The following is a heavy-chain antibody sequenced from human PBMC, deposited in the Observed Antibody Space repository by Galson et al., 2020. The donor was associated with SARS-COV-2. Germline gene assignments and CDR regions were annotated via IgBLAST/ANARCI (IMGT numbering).Heavy chain of an antibody. CDR2: IWYDGSNK. CDR1: GFTFSSYG. V-gene: IGHV3-33*06. J-gene: IGHJ6*02. CDR3: AKDDYYGSGSYYGPDWDYYGMDV. Sequence: GGSLRLSCAASGFTFSSYGMHWVRQAPGKGLEWVAVIWYDGSNKYYADSVKGRFTISRDNSKNTLYLQMNSLRAEDTAVYYCAKDDYYGSGSYYGPDWDYYGMDVWGQGTTVTVSS. D-gene: IGHD3-10*01.